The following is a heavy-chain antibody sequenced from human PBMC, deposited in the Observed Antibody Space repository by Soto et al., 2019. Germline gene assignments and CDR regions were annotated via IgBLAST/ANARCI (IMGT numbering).Heavy chain of an antibody. J-gene: IGHJ4*02. CDR2: TYYRSKWYN. CDR3: ARDSSGYGPFDY. Sequence: PQTLSLTCVISGDTVSSTSSAWTCIRQSPSRGLEWVGRTYYRSKWYNDYAVSVKGRIIINSDTSKNQFSLQLNSVTPDDTAVYYCARDSSGYGPFDYWGQGTLVTVSS. V-gene: IGHV6-1*01. D-gene: IGHD5-12*01. CDR1: GDTVSSTSSA.